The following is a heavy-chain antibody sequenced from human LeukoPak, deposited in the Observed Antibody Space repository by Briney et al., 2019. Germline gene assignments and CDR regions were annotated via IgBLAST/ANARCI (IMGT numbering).Heavy chain of an antibody. J-gene: IGHJ4*02. V-gene: IGHV3-9*01. CDR1: GFTFDDYA. CDR3: AREHTVAVAVYS. D-gene: IGHD6-19*01. Sequence: GGSLRLSCAVSGFTFDDYAMHWVRQVPGKGLEWVSGINWNSDSIGYADSVKGRFTTSRDNAKNSLYLQMNSLRAEDTAVYYCAREHTVAVAVYSWGQGTLVTVSS. CDR2: INWNSDSI.